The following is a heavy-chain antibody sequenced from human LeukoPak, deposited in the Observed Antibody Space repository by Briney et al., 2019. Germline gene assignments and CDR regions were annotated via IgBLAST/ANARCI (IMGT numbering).Heavy chain of an antibody. J-gene: IGHJ3*01. CDR2: AHSSGHT. CDR3: ARDSYDYDSHFEDVFDS. CDR1: GGSIRTNY. Sequence: SETLSLTCTVSGGSIRTNYWSWIRQPPGKGLEWIGYAHSSGHTRSSTSLKSRVTISIDMSTNHVSLRLTSVTAADTALYYCARDSYDYDSHFEDVFDSWGQGTMVTVSS. D-gene: IGHD3-22*01. V-gene: IGHV4-59*01.